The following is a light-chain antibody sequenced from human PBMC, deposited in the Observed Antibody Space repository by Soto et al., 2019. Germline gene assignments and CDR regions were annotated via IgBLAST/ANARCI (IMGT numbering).Light chain of an antibody. V-gene: IGKV3-20*01. CDR3: QRYGSSKT. J-gene: IGKJ1*01. CDR1: QSLNTNY. CDR2: GAS. Sequence: EIVMTQSPGTLSLSQGERATLPCRASQSLNTNYLAWYQQKLGQAPRLLIYGASSRATGIPDRFSGGGSGTDFTLTISSLEPEDFAVYYCQRYGSSKTFGQGTEVEIK.